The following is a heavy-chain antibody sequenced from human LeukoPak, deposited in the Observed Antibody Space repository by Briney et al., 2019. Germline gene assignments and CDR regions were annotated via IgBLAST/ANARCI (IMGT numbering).Heavy chain of an antibody. CDR2: FSGSGGST. J-gene: IGHJ4*02. CDR3: ARDLTIYASSSWYRLTLDY. V-gene: IGHV3-23*01. Sequence: GGSLRLSCAASGFTFSSYAMSWVRQAPGKGLECISGFSGSGGSTYYADSVKGRFTISRDNSKNTLYLQMNSLRAEDTAVYYCARDLTIYASSSWYRLTLDYWGQGTLVTVSS. CDR1: GFTFSSYA. D-gene: IGHD6-13*01.